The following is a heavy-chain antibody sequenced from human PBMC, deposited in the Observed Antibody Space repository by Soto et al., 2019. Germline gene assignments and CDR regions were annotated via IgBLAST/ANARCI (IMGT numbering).Heavy chain of an antibody. CDR1: GGTFSSYA. V-gene: IGHV1-24*01. D-gene: IGHD5-12*01. Sequence: ASVKVSCKASGGTFSSYAISWVRQAPGQGLEWMGGFDPEDGETIYAQKFQGRATMTEDTSTDTAYMELSSLRSEDTAVYYCATEWRLRPYGMDVWGQGTTVTVSS. CDR2: FDPEDGET. J-gene: IGHJ6*02. CDR3: ATEWRLRPYGMDV.